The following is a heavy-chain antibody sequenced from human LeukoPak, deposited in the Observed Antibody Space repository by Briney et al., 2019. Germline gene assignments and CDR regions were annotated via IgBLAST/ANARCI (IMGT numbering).Heavy chain of an antibody. D-gene: IGHD1-26*01. V-gene: IGHV4-4*02. CDR3: TRESGPFSPFGF. J-gene: IGHJ4*02. CDR2: VHLSGAS. CDR1: GGSILTTNW. Sequence: SETLSLTCAVSGGSILTTNWWSWVRQPPGKGLEWSGEVHLSGASNYNPSLKSRVNMSIDKSKDKLSLEPTSVTAADTAIYYCTRESGPFSPFGFWGQGTLVTVSS.